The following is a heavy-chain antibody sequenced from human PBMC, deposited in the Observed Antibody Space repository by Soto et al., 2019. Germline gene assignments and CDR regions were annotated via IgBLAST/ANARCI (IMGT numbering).Heavy chain of an antibody. Sequence: QVQLVESGGGVVQPGRSLRLSCAASGFTFDIFAMHWVRQAPGKGLEWVALISYDGSNKYYADSVKGRFTISRDNSKNTLYLQMNSLRAEDTALYYCARDRRIAVAGTWTYYFDYWGQGTLVTVSS. CDR2: ISYDGSNK. J-gene: IGHJ4*02. CDR1: GFTFDIFA. D-gene: IGHD6-19*01. CDR3: ARDRRIAVAGTWTYYFDY. V-gene: IGHV3-30-3*01.